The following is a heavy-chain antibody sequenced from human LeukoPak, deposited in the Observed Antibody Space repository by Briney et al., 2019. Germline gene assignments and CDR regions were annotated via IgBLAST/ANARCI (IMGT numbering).Heavy chain of an antibody. CDR2: ISGRDGST. V-gene: IGHV3-23*01. CDR1: GFTFSSSA. Sequence: GGSLRLSCAASGFTFSSSAMSWVRQAPGKGLEWVSGISGRDGSTYYADSVKGRFTTSRDNSKNTLYLQMNSLRAEDTAVYYCAKAGSIRFDYWGQGTLVTVSS. CDR3: AKAGSIRFDY. J-gene: IGHJ4*02. D-gene: IGHD1-26*01.